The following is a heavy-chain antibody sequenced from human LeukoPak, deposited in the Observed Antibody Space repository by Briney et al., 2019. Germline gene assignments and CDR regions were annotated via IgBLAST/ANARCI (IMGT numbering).Heavy chain of an antibody. CDR1: RGSISNSY. Sequence: SETLSLTCTVSRGSISNSYWSWIRQPPGKGLEWIGYIYSSGSTNYNPSLKSRVTISVDTSKNQFSLKLRSVAAADTAVYYCAKGISGITYFEYWGQGALVTVSS. V-gene: IGHV4-59*08. CDR3: AKGISGITYFEY. CDR2: IYSSGST. D-gene: IGHD1-20*01. J-gene: IGHJ4*02.